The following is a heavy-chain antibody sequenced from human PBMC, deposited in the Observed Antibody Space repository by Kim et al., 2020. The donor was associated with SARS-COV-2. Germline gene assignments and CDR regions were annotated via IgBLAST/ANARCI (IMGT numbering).Heavy chain of an antibody. CDR2: ISSSSNYI. V-gene: IGHV3-21*01. CDR3: ASDTKWYYYLDY. Sequence: GGSLRLSCAASGFTFSSSSMNWVRQAPGKGLEWVASISSSSNYIYYADSVKGRFTISRDNAKNSLYLQMNSLKAEDTAVYYCASDTKWYYYLDYWGQGTLVTVSS. J-gene: IGHJ4*02. CDR1: GFTFSSSS. D-gene: IGHD2-15*01.